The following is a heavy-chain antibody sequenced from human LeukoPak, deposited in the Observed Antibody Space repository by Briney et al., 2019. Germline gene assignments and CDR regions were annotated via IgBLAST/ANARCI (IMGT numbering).Heavy chain of an antibody. Sequence: SVKVSCKASGGTFSSYAISWVRQAPGQGLEWMGGIIPIFGTANYAQKFQGRVTITTDESTSTAYMELSSLRSEDTAVYYCATGMLGPDYYYYMDVWGKGTTVTVSS. CDR2: IIPIFGTA. D-gene: IGHD2-8*01. CDR3: ATGMLGPDYYYYMDV. V-gene: IGHV1-69*05. CDR1: GGTFSSYA. J-gene: IGHJ6*03.